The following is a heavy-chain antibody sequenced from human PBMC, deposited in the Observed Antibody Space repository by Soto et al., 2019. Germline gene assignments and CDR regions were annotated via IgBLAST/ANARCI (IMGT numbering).Heavy chain of an antibody. CDR3: AKASSSNVYNFDS. CDR1: GYSFSSYS. V-gene: IGHV3-23*01. J-gene: IGHJ4*02. D-gene: IGHD1-1*01. Sequence: EVHLLESGGGLVQPGGSLRLSCAASGYSFSSYSMSWVRQAPGMGLEWVSAISVSGGSTYYADSVRGRFTISRDNSKNTLSLQMTGLRAEDTAVYYCAKASSSNVYNFDSWGQGTLVTVSS. CDR2: ISVSGGST.